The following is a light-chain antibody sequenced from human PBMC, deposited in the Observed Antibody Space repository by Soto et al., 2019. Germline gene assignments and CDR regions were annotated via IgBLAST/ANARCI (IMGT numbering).Light chain of an antibody. CDR1: QSISSW. CDR2: KAS. J-gene: IGKJ5*01. CDR3: QQYNSYSWT. V-gene: IGKV1-5*03. Sequence: DIQMTQSPSTLSASVGDRVTITCRASQSISSWLAWYQQKPGKAPKLLIYKASSLESGVPSRFSGSGSGTEFTLTISSLQPDDFATYYCQQYNSYSWTFGQGTRREIK.